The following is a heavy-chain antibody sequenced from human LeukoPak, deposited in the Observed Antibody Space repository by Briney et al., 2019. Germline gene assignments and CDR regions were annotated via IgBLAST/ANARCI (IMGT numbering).Heavy chain of an antibody. CDR1: GYTFTSYY. CDR2: INPSGGST. CDR3: ARTRHVGYFDY. Sequence: ASVKVSCKASGYTFTSYYMHWVRQAPGQGLEWMGIINPSGGSTNYAQKFQGRVTITTDESTSTAYMELSSLRSEDTAVYYCARTRHVGYFDYWGQGTLVTVSS. J-gene: IGHJ4*02. V-gene: IGHV1-46*01. D-gene: IGHD1-26*01.